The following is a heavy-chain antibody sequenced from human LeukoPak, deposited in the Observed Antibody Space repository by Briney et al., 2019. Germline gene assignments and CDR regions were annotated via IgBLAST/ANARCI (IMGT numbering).Heavy chain of an antibody. J-gene: IGHJ4*02. CDR3: ARGGYIFGF. V-gene: IGHV4-59*01. D-gene: IGHD5-18*01. Sequence: PSETLSLTCTVSGGSISSYYWSWIRQPPGKRLEWIGNIYDSGSTNYNPSLKSRVTISVDTSKNQFSLKVTSVNAADTAGYYCARGGYIFGFWGQGTLVTVSS. CDR2: IYDSGST. CDR1: GGSISSYY.